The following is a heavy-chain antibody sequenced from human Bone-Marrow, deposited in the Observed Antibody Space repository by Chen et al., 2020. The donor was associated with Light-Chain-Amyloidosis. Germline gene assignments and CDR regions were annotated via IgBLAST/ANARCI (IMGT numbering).Heavy chain of an antibody. CDR1: GYTFTGYY. CDR3: ARDMSPGIAVSGPYGMDV. CDR2: VNPNNGGI. J-gene: IGHJ6*02. Sequence: QVQLVQSGAELRKPGASVKVSCKASGYTFTGYYIHWVRQAPGQGLEWVGWVNPNNGGINYAQKFQDRVSMTRHTTFSTVYMELSRLTSDDTAVYFCARDMSPGIAVSGPYGMDVWGQGTTVTVSS. V-gene: IGHV1-2*02. D-gene: IGHD6-19*01.